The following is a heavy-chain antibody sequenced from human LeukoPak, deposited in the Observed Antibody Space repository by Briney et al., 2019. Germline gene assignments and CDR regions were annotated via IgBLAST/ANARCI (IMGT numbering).Heavy chain of an antibody. V-gene: IGHV4-34*01. Sequence: SETLSLTCAVYGGSFSGYYWSWIRQPPGKGLEWIGEINHSGSTNYNPSLKSRVTISVDTSKNQFSLKLSSVTAADTAVYYCARGPGYCSSTSCQRDSWGQGTLVTVSS. CDR2: INHSGST. J-gene: IGHJ4*02. CDR3: ARGPGYCSSTSCQRDS. D-gene: IGHD2-2*01. CDR1: GGSFSGYY.